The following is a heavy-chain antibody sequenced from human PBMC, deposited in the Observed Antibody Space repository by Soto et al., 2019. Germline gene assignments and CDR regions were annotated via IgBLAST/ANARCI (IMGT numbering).Heavy chain of an antibody. J-gene: IGHJ4*02. D-gene: IGHD3-16*01. CDR2: IKTKADGGAA. CDR1: GFIFSNAW. Sequence: ESGGGLVEPGGSLRLSCAASGFIFSNAWMSWVRQAPGKGLEWVGRIKTKADGGAADSAAPVKGRFTLSRDDSKDTLYLQMNSLRTEDTAVYYCTTNRGEWYYFDYWGQGTLVTVSS. CDR3: TTNRGEWYYFDY. V-gene: IGHV3-15*01.